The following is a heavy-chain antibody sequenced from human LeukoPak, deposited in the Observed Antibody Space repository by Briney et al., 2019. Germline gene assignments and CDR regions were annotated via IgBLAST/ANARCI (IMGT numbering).Heavy chain of an antibody. J-gene: IGHJ5*02. V-gene: IGHV2-5*01. Sequence: SGPTLVKPTQTLTLTCTFSGFSLSTSGVGVGWIRQPPGKALEWLALIYWNDDKRYSPSLKSRLTITKDTSKNQVVLTMTNMDPVDTATYYCAHRRITMVGVGWFDPWGQGTLVTVSS. CDR2: IYWNDDK. D-gene: IGHD3-10*02. CDR3: AHRRITMVGVGWFDP. CDR1: GFSLSTSGVG.